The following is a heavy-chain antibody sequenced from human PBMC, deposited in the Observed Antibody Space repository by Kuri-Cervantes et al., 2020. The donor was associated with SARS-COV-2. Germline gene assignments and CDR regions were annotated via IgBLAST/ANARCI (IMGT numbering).Heavy chain of an antibody. V-gene: IGHV4-61*02. J-gene: IGHJ4*02. Sequence: SCTVSGGSISSGSYYWSWIRQPAGKGLEWIGRFYTSGSTFYNPSLKSRVTISIDTSKNQFSLKLTSVTAADTAVYYRARDISKGGGLRHNNWGQGTLVTVSS. CDR1: GGSISSGSYY. D-gene: IGHD4-17*01. CDR2: FYTSGST. CDR3: ARDISKGGGLRHNN.